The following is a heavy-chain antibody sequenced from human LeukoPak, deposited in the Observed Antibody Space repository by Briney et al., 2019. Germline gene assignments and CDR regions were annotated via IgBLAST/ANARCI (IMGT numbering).Heavy chain of an antibody. CDR3: ARDRGDGKAVPPMLFDI. CDR2: ISSSSTYT. CDR1: GFTFTDYY. D-gene: IGHD2-21*01. Sequence: GGSLRLSCAASGFTFTDYYMSWIRQAPGKGLEWLSYISSSSTYTNYADSVKGRFTISRDSAKNSLYLQMNSLRAEDTAVYYCARDRGDGKAVPPMLFDIWGQGTMVTVSS. V-gene: IGHV3-11*05. J-gene: IGHJ3*02.